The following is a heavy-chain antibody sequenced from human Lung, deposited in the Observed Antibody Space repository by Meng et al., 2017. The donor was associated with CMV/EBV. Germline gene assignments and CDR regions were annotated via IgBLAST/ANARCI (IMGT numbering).Heavy chain of an antibody. CDR2: IHFDGSNE. CDR1: GFTLKYYG. CDR3: ARAVFGVVLDY. V-gene: IGHV3-30*02. D-gene: IGHD3-3*01. Sequence: GGSLRLXCAASGFTLKYYGMHWVRQAPGKGLEWVAFIHFDGSNEHYADTVTGRFTISRDNPKNMLYLEMNSLRVEDTAVYYCARAVFGVVLDYWGQGTLVTVSS. J-gene: IGHJ4*02.